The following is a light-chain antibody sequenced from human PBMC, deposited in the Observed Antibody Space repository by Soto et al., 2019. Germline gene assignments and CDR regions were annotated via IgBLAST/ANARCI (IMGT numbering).Light chain of an antibody. V-gene: IGLV2-14*01. CDR2: EVS. Sequence: QSALTQPASVSGSPGQSITISCTGTSSDVGGYNYVSWYQQHPGKAPKLMIYEVSNRPSGVSNRFSGSKSGNTASLTISGLQAEDEADYYCATWGDSLPAVFGGGTKVTVL. CDR1: SSDVGGYNY. J-gene: IGLJ2*01. CDR3: ATWGDSLPAV.